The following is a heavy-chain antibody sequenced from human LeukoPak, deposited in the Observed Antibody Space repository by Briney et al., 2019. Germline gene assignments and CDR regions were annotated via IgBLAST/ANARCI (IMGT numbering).Heavy chain of an antibody. Sequence: GESLKISCKGSGYSFTSYWIGWVRQMPGKGLEWMGIIYPGDSDTRYSPSLQGQVTISADKSISTAYLQWSSLKASDTAMYYCGRHSGYYYYYMDVWGKGTTVTVSS. CDR1: GYSFTSYW. CDR2: IYPGDSDT. CDR3: GRHSGYYYYYMDV. V-gene: IGHV5-51*01. J-gene: IGHJ6*03.